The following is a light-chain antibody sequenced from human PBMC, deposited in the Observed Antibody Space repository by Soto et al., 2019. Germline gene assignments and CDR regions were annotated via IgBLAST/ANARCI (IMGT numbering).Light chain of an antibody. J-gene: IGLJ3*02. Sequence: QSALTQPASVSGSPGQSITISCTGTRSDVGGYNYVSWYQQYPGKAPKVMIYDVSNRPSGVSNRFSGSRSGNTASLTISGLQAEDEADYYCSSYTSSSTWVFGGGTKVTVL. V-gene: IGLV2-14*01. CDR2: DVS. CDR3: SSYTSSSTWV. CDR1: RSDVGGYNY.